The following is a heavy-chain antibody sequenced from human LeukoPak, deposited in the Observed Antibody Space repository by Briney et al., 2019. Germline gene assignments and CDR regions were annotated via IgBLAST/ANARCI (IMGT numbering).Heavy chain of an antibody. Sequence: SETLFLTCTVSGGSISSYYWSWIRQPPGKGLEWIGYIYYSGSTNYNPSLKSRVTISVDTSKNQFSLKLSSVTAADTAVYYCARGTGSSSWYLFDYWGQGTLVTVSS. CDR1: GGSISSYY. V-gene: IGHV4-59*01. D-gene: IGHD6-13*01. CDR2: IYYSGST. CDR3: ARGTGSSSWYLFDY. J-gene: IGHJ4*02.